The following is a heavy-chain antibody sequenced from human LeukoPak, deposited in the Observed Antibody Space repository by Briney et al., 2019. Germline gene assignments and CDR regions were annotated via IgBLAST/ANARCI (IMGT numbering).Heavy chain of an antibody. CDR2: INHSGST. J-gene: IGHJ4*02. CDR3: ARAFRQQQLARLQYFDY. CDR1: GGSFSGYY. V-gene: IGHV4-34*01. Sequence: SETLSLTCAVYGGSFSGYYWSWIRQPPGKGLEWIGEINHSGSTNYNPSLKSRVTISVDTSKNQFSLKLSSVTAAGTAVYYRARAFRQQQLARLQYFDYWGQGTLVTVSS. D-gene: IGHD6-13*01.